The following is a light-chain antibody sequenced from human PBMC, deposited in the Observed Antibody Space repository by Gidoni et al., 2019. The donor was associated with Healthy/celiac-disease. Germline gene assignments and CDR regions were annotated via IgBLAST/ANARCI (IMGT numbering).Light chain of an antibody. J-gene: IGKJ2*01. CDR2: DAS. Sequence: DIVLTQSPATLSLSPGERATLSCSASQRVSSYLAWYQQKPGQATRLLIYDASNRSTGISARCSGSGSGTDFTLTNSSLEPEDFAVYYCQQRSNWPPMYTFGQXTKLEIK. CDR3: QQRSNWPPMYT. CDR1: QRVSSY. V-gene: IGKV3-11*01.